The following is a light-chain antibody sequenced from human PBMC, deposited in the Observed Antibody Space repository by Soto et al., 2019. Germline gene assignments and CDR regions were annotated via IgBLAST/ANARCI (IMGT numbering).Light chain of an antibody. V-gene: IGKV3-15*01. CDR2: DAS. CDR1: QSVSSN. Sequence: EIVMTQSPATLSVSPGEVATLSCRASQSVSSNLAWYLQKPGQAPRLLTYDASTRTTGVPARVSGSGSGTDFTLPLSSLQPEDFATYYCQQLNSYPTFGQGTRLVI. CDR3: QQLNSYPT. J-gene: IGKJ5*01.